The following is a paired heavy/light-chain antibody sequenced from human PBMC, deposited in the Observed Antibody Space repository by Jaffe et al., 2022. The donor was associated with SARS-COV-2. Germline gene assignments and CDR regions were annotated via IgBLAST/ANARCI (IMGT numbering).Light chain of an antibody. CDR2: DVY. V-gene: IGLV2-11*01. CDR3: CSYAGDYTFWV. J-gene: IGLJ3*02. CDR1: SSDVGAYNY. Sequence: QSALTQPRSVSGSPGQSVAISCTGTSSDVGAYNYVSWYQLHPGKAPKVMIYDVYKRPSGVPDRFSGSKSGNTASLTISGLQDEDEADYYCCSYAGDYTFWVFGGGTKLTVL.
Heavy chain of an antibody. CDR1: GFTFSDAW. J-gene: IGHJ4*02. CDR2: IKSNSNGGTT. CDR3: TSGVGLTDFDY. Sequence: EVQLVESGGGLVKPGGSLRLSCAGSGFTFSDAWMSWVRRAPGKGLEWVGRIKSNSNGGTTDYAAPVKGTFTISRDDSKNTVHLQMNSLKTEDTAVYYCTSGVGLTDFDYWGQGTLVTVSS. D-gene: IGHD1-26*01. V-gene: IGHV3-15*01.